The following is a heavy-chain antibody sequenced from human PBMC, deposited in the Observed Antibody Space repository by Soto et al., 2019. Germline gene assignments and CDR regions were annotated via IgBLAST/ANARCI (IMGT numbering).Heavy chain of an antibody. CDR2: INPSGGST. CDR1: GYTFTSYY. Sequence: ASVHVSCKASGYTFTSYYMHWVRQAPGQGLERMGIINPSGGSTSYAQKFQGRVTMTRDTSTSTVYMELSSLRSEDTAVYYCARDRPHTTIMVYADYYYYYGMDVWGQGTTVTVSS. V-gene: IGHV1-46*01. CDR3: ARDRPHTTIMVYADYYYYYGMDV. D-gene: IGHD2-8*01. J-gene: IGHJ6*02.